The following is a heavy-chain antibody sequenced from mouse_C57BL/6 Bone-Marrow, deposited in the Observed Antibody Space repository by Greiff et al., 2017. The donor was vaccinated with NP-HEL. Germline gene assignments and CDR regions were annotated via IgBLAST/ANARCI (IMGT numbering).Heavy chain of an antibody. Sequence: EVKLVESGGGLVQPGESLKLSCESNEYEFPSHDMSWVRKTPEKRLELVAAINSDGGSTYYPDTMERRFIISRDKTKKTLYLQMSSLRSENTSLYYCARHDYVSYAMDYWGQGTSVTVSS. J-gene: IGHJ4*01. D-gene: IGHD2-4*01. CDR2: INSDGGST. V-gene: IGHV5-2*03. CDR3: ARHDYVSYAMDY. CDR1: EYEFPSHD.